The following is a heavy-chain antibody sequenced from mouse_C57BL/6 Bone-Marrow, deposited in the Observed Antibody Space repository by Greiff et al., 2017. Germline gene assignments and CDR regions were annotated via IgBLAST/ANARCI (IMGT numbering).Heavy chain of an antibody. J-gene: IGHJ3*01. CDR2: IYPVSGET. CDR3: GRREVYYGSSYRFAY. D-gene: IGHD1-1*01. CDR1: GYTFTDHI. Sequence: QVQLQQPGAELASPGASVTLSCKASGYTFTDHIMNWVKKRPGQGLEWIGRIYPVSGETNYNQKFMGKATFSVDRSSSTVYMVLNSLTSEDPAVYYCGRREVYYGSSYRFAYWGQGTLVTVSA. V-gene: IGHV1-11*01.